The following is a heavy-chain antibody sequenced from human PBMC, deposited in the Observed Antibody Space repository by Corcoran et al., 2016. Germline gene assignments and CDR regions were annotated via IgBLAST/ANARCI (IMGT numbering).Heavy chain of an antibody. J-gene: IGHJ5*02. CDR2: ISSSSSYI. CDR3: ARASSPTYYYDRSGYSPPDP. D-gene: IGHD3-22*01. CDR1: GFTFSSYS. V-gene: IGHV3-21*01. Sequence: EVQLVESGGGLVKPGGSLRLSCAASGFTFSSYSMNWVRQAPGKGLEWVSSISSSSSYIYYADSVKGRFTISRDNAKNSLYLQMNSLRAEDTAVYYCARASSPTYYYDRSGYSPPDPWGQGTLVTVSS.